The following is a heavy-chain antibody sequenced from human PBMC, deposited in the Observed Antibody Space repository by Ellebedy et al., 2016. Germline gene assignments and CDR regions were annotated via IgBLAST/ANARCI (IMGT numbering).Heavy chain of an antibody. V-gene: IGHV1-24*01. CDR1: GYTLTELS. J-gene: IGHJ4*02. D-gene: IGHD2-2*01. Sequence: ASVKVSXKVSGYTLTELSMHWVRQAPGKGLEWMGGFDPEDGETIYAQKFQGRVTMTEDTSTDTAYMELSSLRSEDTAVYYCATADWARTSCRWCYWGQGTLVTVSS. CDR2: FDPEDGET. CDR3: ATADWARTSCRWCY.